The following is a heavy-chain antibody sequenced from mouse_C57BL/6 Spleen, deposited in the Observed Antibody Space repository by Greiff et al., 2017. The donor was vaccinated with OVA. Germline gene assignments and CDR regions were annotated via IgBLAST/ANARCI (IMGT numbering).Heavy chain of an antibody. J-gene: IGHJ4*01. CDR1: GYSFTDYN. CDR3: ARGGFITTVDLYAMDY. D-gene: IGHD1-1*01. Sequence: EVKLVESGPELVKPGASVKISCKASGYSFTDYNMNWVKQSNGKSLEWIGVINPNYGTTSYNQKFKGKATLTVDQSSSTAYMQLNSLTSEDSAVYYCARGGFITTVDLYAMDYWGQGTSVTVSS. CDR2: INPNYGTT. V-gene: IGHV1-39*01.